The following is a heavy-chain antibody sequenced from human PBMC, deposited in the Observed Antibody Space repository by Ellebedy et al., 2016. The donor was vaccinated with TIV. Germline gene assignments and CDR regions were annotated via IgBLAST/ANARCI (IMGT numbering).Heavy chain of an antibody. J-gene: IGHJ5*02. V-gene: IGHV1-8*01. Sequence: ASVKVSCKASGYTFISYEINWVRQATGQGLEWMGWMNPNSGDTGYAQKFQGRVTMTRNTSIGTAYMDLSSLRYEDTAVYYCARGGTMDENNRFAPWGQGTLVTVSS. CDR1: GYTFISYE. D-gene: IGHD2/OR15-2a*01. CDR2: MNPNSGDT. CDR3: ARGGTMDENNRFAP.